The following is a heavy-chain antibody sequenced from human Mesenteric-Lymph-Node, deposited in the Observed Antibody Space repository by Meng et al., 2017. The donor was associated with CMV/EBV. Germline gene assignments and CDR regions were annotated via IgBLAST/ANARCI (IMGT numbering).Heavy chain of an antibody. V-gene: IGHV3-11*01. CDR3: ARRGSSGWYESYFDY. Sequence: GESLKISCEVSGFSVSDHYMTWIRQAPGKGLEWVAYISGRGDSIKYSHSLEGRFSLSRDTAKNSVYLQMNSVRAEDSAVYYCARRGSSGWYESYFDYWGQGTLVTVSS. J-gene: IGHJ4*02. D-gene: IGHD6-19*01. CDR2: ISGRGDSI. CDR1: GFSVSDHY.